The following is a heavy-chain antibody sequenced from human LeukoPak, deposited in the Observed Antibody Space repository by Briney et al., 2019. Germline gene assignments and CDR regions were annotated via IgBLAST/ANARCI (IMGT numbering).Heavy chain of an antibody. CDR3: TTDMRWELPLLDY. CDR1: GFTFSNAW. V-gene: IGHV3-15*01. D-gene: IGHD1-26*01. J-gene: IGHJ4*02. CDR2: IKSKTDGGTT. Sequence: PGGSLRLSCAASGFTFSNAWMSWVRQAPGKGLEWVGRIKSKTDGGTTDYAAPVKGRSTISRDDSKNTLYLQMNSLKTEDTAVYYCTTDMRWELPLLDYWGQGTLVTVSS.